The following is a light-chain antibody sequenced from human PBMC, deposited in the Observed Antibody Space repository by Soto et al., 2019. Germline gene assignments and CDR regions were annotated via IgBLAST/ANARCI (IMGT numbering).Light chain of an antibody. CDR2: GAS. V-gene: IGKV3-20*01. CDR3: QQYGSSPLT. J-gene: IGKJ4*01. CDR1: QNVGRNY. Sequence: ETVLTQSPGTLSLSPGERATLSCRASQNVGRNYVVWYQHKPGQAPRVLIYGASSRATGIPARFSGSGSGTDFTLTISRLEPEDFAVDYCQQYGSSPLTFGGGTKVEVK.